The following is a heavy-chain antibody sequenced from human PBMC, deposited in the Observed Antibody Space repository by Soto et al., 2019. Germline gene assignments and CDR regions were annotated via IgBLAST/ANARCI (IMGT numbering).Heavy chain of an antibody. D-gene: IGHD2-21*02. J-gene: IGHJ3*02. CDR3: ARGHAFGGNSEAYDI. Sequence: QVQLVQSGAEVKKPGSSVKVSCKASGGNFRSESINWVRQAPGQGLEWMGGIIPFFATSDYAQKFQGRLTITADESTTAAYMELSSLRSQDTAVYYCARGHAFGGNSEAYDIWGQGTMVTVSS. CDR2: IIPFFATS. V-gene: IGHV1-69*12. CDR1: GGNFRSES.